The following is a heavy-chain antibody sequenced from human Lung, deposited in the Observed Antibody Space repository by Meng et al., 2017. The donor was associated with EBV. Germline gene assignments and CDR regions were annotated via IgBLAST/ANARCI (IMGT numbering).Heavy chain of an antibody. J-gene: IGHJ4*02. D-gene: IGHD6-19*01. V-gene: IGHV4-34*01. Sequence: VQLQPWGQGLLKPSETLSLTCAVYSGSFSGYFWSWIRQPPGKGLEWIGEISHSGSTNYNPSLKSRVTISVDKSKNQFSLKLTSVTVADTAVYYCARGQWLDNSWGQGTLVTVSS. CDR1: SGSFSGYF. CDR2: ISHSGST. CDR3: ARGQWLDNS.